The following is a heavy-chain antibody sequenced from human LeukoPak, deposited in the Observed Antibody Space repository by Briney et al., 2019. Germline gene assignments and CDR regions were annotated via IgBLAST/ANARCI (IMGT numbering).Heavy chain of an antibody. V-gene: IGHV4-38-2*02. D-gene: IGHD3-16*01. Sequence: SETLSLTCVVSGYSITTGFSWGWIRQPPGKGLEWIATISYNGNTYYNPSLKSRVTISADTTKNQFSLRLTSVTAADTAVYYCAREGAVPGMDPWGQRKSVTISS. CDR1: GYSITTGFS. J-gene: IGHJ5*02. CDR2: ISYNGNT. CDR3: AREGAVPGMDP.